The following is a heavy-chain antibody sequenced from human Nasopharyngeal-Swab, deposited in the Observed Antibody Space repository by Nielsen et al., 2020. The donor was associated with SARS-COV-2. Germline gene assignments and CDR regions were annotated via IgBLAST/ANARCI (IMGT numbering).Heavy chain of an antibody. CDR3: ASLSSSWSLGYYDYYMDV. V-gene: IGHV4-39*01. J-gene: IGHJ6*03. D-gene: IGHD6-13*01. CDR1: GGSISSSSYY. Sequence: SETLSLTCTVSGGSISSSSYYWGWIRQPPGKGLEWIGSIYYSGSTYYNPSLKSRVTISVDTSKNQFSLKLSSVTAADTAVYYCASLSSSWSLGYYDYYMDVWGKGTTVTVSS. CDR2: IYYSGST.